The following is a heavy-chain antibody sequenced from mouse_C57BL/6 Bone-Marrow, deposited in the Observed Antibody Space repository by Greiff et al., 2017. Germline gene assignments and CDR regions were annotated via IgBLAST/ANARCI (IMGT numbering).Heavy chain of an antibody. Sequence: QVQLQQSGAELVRPGTSVKMSCKASGYTFTNYWIGWAKQRPGHGLEWIGDIYPGGGYTNYNEKFKGKATLTADKSSSTAYMQFSSLTSEDSAIYYWARRTDYAMDYWGQGTSVTVSS. V-gene: IGHV1-63*01. CDR1: GYTFTNYW. CDR2: IYPGGGYT. J-gene: IGHJ4*01. CDR3: ARRTDYAMDY.